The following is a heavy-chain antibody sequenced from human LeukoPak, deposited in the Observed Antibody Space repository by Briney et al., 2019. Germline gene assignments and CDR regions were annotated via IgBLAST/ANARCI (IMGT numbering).Heavy chain of an antibody. D-gene: IGHD6-13*01. CDR3: AKSESSWYSPFDY. Sequence: PGGSLRLSCAASGFTFSIYSMNWVRQAPGKGLEWVSYISSSSSTIYYADSVKGRFTISRDNAKNSLYLQMNSLRAEDTAVYCCAKSESSWYSPFDYWGQGTLVTVSS. CDR2: ISSSSSTI. V-gene: IGHV3-48*04. CDR1: GFTFSIYS. J-gene: IGHJ4*02.